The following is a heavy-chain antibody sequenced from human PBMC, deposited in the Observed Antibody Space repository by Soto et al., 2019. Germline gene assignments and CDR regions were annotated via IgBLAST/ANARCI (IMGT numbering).Heavy chain of an antibody. CDR1: GFTFNNYT. V-gene: IGHV3-30-3*01. J-gene: IGHJ3*01. Sequence: GGSLRLSCAASGFTFNNYTLHWVRQAPGKGLDWVALVSYDGSKKYYTESVKGRFTISRDSSKDTMYLQMNSLSAEDTAVYYCARARWRDGTTFYSQDAFDLWGQGTMVTVSS. CDR3: ARARWRDGTTFYSQDAFDL. CDR2: VSYDGSKK. D-gene: IGHD1-7*01.